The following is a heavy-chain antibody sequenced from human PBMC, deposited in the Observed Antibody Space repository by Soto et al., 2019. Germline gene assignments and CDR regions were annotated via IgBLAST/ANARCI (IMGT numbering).Heavy chain of an antibody. Sequence: QVQLVQSGAEVKKPGSSVQVPCQASGGTFNSYAISWVRQAPGQGLEWLGGSIAILGRPSYAQKFQGRVTTTADEPTSTVYMELSSLRSEDTAVYYCARGHEEYDYDSSGYYYLNLDYWGQGTLVTVSS. V-gene: IGHV1-69*11. D-gene: IGHD3-22*01. CDR2: SIAILGRP. CDR3: ARGHEEYDYDSSGYYYLNLDY. J-gene: IGHJ4*02. CDR1: GGTFNSYA.